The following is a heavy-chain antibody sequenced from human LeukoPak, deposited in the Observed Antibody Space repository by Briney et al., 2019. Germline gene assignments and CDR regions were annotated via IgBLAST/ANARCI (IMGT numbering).Heavy chain of an antibody. CDR2: IIPILGIA. V-gene: IGHV1-69*04. Sequence: SVKVSCKASGGTFSSYAISWVRQAPGQGLEWMGRIIPILGIANYAQKFQGRVTITADKSTSTAYMELSSLRSEDTAVYYCARYLTAAGPTPRGMDVWGQGTTVTVSS. D-gene: IGHD6-13*01. CDR3: ARYLTAAGPTPRGMDV. CDR1: GGTFSSYA. J-gene: IGHJ6*02.